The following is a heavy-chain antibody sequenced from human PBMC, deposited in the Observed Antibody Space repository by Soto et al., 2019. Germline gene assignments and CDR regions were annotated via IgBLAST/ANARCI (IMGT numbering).Heavy chain of an antibody. CDR3: ARAPWLYSSSSPSFDY. J-gene: IGHJ4*02. Sequence: ASVKVSCKASGYTFTSYAMHWVRQAPGQRLEWMGWINAGNGNTKYSQKFQGRVTITRDTSASTAYMELSRLRSDDTAVYYCARAPWLYSSSSPSFDYWGQGTLVTVSS. V-gene: IGHV1-3*01. D-gene: IGHD6-6*01. CDR2: INAGNGNT. CDR1: GYTFTSYA.